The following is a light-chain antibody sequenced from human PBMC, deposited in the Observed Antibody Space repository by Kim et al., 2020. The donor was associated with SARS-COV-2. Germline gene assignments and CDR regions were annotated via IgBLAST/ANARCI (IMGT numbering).Light chain of an antibody. CDR3: QSADSSGTYQV. CDR1: ALPKQY. CDR2: KDS. Sequence: PGQTARSTCSGDALPKQYAYWYQQKPGQAPVLVIYKDSERPSGIPERFSGSSSGTTVTLTISGVQAEDEADYYCQSADSSGTYQVFGGGTKLTVL. J-gene: IGLJ3*02. V-gene: IGLV3-25*03.